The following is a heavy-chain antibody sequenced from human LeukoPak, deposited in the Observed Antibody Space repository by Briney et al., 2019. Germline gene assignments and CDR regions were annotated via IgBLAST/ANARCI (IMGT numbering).Heavy chain of an antibody. CDR3: ARVLEWGSSSDYFDY. D-gene: IGHD6-6*01. CDR1: GFTFSSYW. CDR2: IKQGGSEK. Sequence: GGSLRLSCAASGFTFSSYWMSWVRQAPGKGLEWVANIKQGGSEKYYVDSVKGRFTISRDNAKNSLYLQMNSLRAEDTAVYYCARVLEWGSSSDYFDYWGQGTLVTVS. J-gene: IGHJ4*02. V-gene: IGHV3-7*01.